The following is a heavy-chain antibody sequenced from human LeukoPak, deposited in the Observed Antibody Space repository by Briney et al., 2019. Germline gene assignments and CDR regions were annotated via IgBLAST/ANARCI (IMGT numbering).Heavy chain of an antibody. Sequence: TGGSLRLSCAASGFTLSSFWMSWVRQAPGKGLEWVSLITWDGGTAYYADSVKGRFTISRDNIKKSLYLQMHSLRAEDTGLYYCTKGGGGEYYYYYMDVWGKGTTVTVSS. CDR2: ITWDGGTA. V-gene: IGHV3-43D*03. J-gene: IGHJ6*03. CDR1: GFTLSSFW. D-gene: IGHD2-15*01. CDR3: TKGGGGEYYYYYMDV.